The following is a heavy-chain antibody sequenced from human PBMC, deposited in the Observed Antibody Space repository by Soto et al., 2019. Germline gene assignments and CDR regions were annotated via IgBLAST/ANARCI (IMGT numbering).Heavy chain of an antibody. D-gene: IGHD3-22*01. CDR1: GFTFSSYD. CDR3: ARARYYDSSGYYRYYFDY. CDR2: IGTAGDP. Sequence: GGSLRLSCAASGFTFSSYDMHWVRQATGKGLEWVSAIGTAGDPYYPGSVKGRFTISRENAKNSLYLQMNSLRAGDTAVYYCARARYYDSSGYYRYYFDYWGQGTLVTVSS. J-gene: IGHJ4*02. V-gene: IGHV3-13*05.